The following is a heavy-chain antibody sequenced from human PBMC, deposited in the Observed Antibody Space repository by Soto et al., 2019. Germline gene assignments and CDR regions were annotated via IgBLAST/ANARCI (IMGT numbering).Heavy chain of an antibody. Sequence: GESLKLSCNGSAYKFSNYWISWVRQMPGQGLEWMGRIDPSDSYTSYSPSFQGHVTISVDKSINTAYLQWSSLRASDTATYYCARHFCPGGACYTAADFDYWGQGTLVTVSS. CDR1: AYKFSNYW. D-gene: IGHD2-8*02. J-gene: IGHJ4*02. V-gene: IGHV5-10-1*01. CDR3: ARHFCPGGACYTAADFDY. CDR2: IDPSDSYT.